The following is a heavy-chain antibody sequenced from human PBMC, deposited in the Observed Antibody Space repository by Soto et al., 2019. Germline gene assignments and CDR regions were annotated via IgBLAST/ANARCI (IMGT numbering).Heavy chain of an antibody. V-gene: IGHV3-21*01. Sequence: GGSLRLSCAASGFTFSSYSMNWVRQAPGKGLEWVSSISSSSSYIYYADSVKGRFTISRDNAKNSLYLQMNSLRAEDTAVYYCARDSQLTDILTGHYPYYYYYYYMDVWGKGTTVTVSS. CDR1: GFTFSSYS. J-gene: IGHJ6*03. CDR3: ARDSQLTDILTGHYPYYYYYYYMDV. CDR2: ISSSSSYI. D-gene: IGHD3-9*01.